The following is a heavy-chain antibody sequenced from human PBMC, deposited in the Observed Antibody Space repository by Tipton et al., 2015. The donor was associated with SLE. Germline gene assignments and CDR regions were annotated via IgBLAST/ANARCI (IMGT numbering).Heavy chain of an antibody. D-gene: IGHD5-24*01. V-gene: IGHV3-74*01. Sequence: GSLRLSCEVSGFTFSSYWMHWVRQVPGKGLVWVSRINSDGSDTGYAGSVKGRFTISRDNAKSTAYLQMNGLRADDTAIYYCTRAATWLPPNHWGLGTLVTVSS. J-gene: IGHJ5*02. CDR3: TRAATWLPPNH. CDR1: GFTFSSYW. CDR2: INSDGSDT.